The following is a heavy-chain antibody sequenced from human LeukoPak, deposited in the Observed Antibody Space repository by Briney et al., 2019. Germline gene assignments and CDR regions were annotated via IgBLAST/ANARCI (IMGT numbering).Heavy chain of an antibody. J-gene: IGHJ4*02. D-gene: IGHD3-9*01. Sequence: SVTVSCKASGGTFSSYAISWVRQAPGQGLEWMGGIIPIFGRANYAQKFQGRVTITADESTSTAYMELSSLRSEDTAVYYCARESYYDILTGYFPPTLDYWGQGTLVTVSS. CDR2: IIPIFGRA. CDR3: ARESYYDILTGYFPPTLDY. V-gene: IGHV1-69*13. CDR1: GGTFSSYA.